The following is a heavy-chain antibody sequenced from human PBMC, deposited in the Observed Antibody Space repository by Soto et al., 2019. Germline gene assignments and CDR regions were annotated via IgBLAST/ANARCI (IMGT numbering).Heavy chain of an antibody. J-gene: IGHJ5*02. V-gene: IGHV4-59*01. CDR3: ARGRNWFDP. CDR1: GGSISSYY. Sequence: PSETLSLTCTVSGGSISSYYWSWIRQPPGKGLEWIGYIYYSGSTNYNPSLQSRVTISVDTSKSQFSLRLSSVTAADTAVYYCARGRNWFDPWGQGTLVTVSS. CDR2: IYYSGST.